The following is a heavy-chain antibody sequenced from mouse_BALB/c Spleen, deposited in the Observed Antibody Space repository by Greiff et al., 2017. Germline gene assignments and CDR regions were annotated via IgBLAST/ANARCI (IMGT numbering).Heavy chain of an antibody. D-gene: IGHD2-4*01. J-gene: IGHJ3*01. Sequence: EVQVVESGGGLVKPGGSLKLSCAASGFTFSSYAMSWVRQTPEKRLEWVATISSGGSYTYYPDSVKGRFTISRDNAKNTLYLQMSSLRSEDTAMYYCARGDYEGFAYWGQGTLVTVSA. CDR2: ISSGGSYT. V-gene: IGHV5-9-3*01. CDR3: ARGDYEGFAY. CDR1: GFTFSSYA.